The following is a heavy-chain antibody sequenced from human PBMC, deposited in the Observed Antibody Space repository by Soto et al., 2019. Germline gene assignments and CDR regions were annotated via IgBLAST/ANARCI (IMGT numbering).Heavy chain of an antibody. J-gene: IGHJ6*02. CDR3: ARDLLSGRYGMDV. Sequence: SETLSLTCAVSGGSISSSNWWSWVRQPPGKGLEWIGDIYHSGSTNYNPSLKSRVTISVDTSKNQFSLKLSSVTAADTGVYYCARDLLSGRYGMDVWGQGTTVTVSS. D-gene: IGHD1-26*01. CDR2: IYHSGST. V-gene: IGHV4-4*02. CDR1: GGSISSSNW.